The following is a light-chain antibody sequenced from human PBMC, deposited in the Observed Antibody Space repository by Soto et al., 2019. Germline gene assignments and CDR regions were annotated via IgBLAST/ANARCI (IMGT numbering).Light chain of an antibody. CDR3: CSFAGSNNFV. J-gene: IGLJ1*01. V-gene: IGLV2-23*03. CDR2: EGS. CDR1: SSDVGSYNL. Sequence: QSALTQPASVSGSPGQSITLSCTGTSSDVGSYNLVSWYQQHPGKAPKLMIYEGSKRPSGVSNRFSGSKSGNTASLTISGLQAEDEADYYCCSFAGSNNFVFGNGTKVTV.